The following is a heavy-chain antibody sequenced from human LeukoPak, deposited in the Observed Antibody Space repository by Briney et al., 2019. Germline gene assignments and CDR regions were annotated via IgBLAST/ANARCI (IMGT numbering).Heavy chain of an antibody. CDR3: ASSSSWTPDAFDI. Sequence: SETLSLTCTVSGGSISSSSSSNYYWGWIRQPPGKGLEWIGSIYYSGRTYYNPSLESRVTISVDTSKNQFSLKLSSVTAADTAVYYCASSSSWTPDAFDIWGQGTMVTVSS. CDR2: IYYSGRT. D-gene: IGHD6-13*01. V-gene: IGHV4-39*07. J-gene: IGHJ3*02. CDR1: GGSISSSSSSNYY.